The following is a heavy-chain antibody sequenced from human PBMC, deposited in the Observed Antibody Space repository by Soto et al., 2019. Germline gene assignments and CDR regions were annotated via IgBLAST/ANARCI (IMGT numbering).Heavy chain of an antibody. V-gene: IGHV3-33*01. CDR1: GFTFSSYG. CDR2: IWYDGSNK. J-gene: IGHJ6*02. Sequence: GGSLRLSCAASGFTFSSYGMHWVRQAPGKGLEWVAVIWYDGSNKYYADSVKGRFTISRDNSKNTLYLQMNSLRAEDTAVYYCARDGGRSTKYGMDVWGQGTTVTVSS. D-gene: IGHD2-2*01. CDR3: ARDGGRSTKYGMDV.